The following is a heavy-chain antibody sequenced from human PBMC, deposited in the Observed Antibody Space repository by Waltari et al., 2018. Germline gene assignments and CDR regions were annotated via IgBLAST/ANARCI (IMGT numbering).Heavy chain of an antibody. Sequence: QVQLQESGPGLVKSSETLSLTCTVSGGSISTYYWSWIRQPPGKGLEWIGYFYNSGSTNYNPSLKSRVTMSVDTSKNLFSLKLSSVTAVDTAVYYCARDREHSYGKYFDYWGQGILVTVSS. D-gene: IGHD5-18*01. CDR3: ARDREHSYGKYFDY. J-gene: IGHJ4*02. V-gene: IGHV4-59*01. CDR2: FYNSGST. CDR1: GGSISTYY.